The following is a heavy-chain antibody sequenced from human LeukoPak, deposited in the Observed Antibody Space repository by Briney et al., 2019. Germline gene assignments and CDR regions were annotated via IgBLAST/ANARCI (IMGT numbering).Heavy chain of an antibody. J-gene: IGHJ4*02. CDR3: ARIPKVVVIGWGPYYFDY. D-gene: IGHD3-22*01. CDR2: INPSGGST. V-gene: IGHV1-46*02. Sequence: GASVKVSCKASGYTFNSSYMHWVRQAPGQGLEWMGIINPSGGSTSYAQKFQGRVTMTRDTSASTAYMELSSLRSEDTAVYYCARIPKVVVIGWGPYYFDYWGQGTLVTVSS. CDR1: GYTFNSSY.